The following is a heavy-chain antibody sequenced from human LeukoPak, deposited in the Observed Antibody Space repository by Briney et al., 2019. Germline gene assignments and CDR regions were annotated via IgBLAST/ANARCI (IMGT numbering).Heavy chain of an antibody. Sequence: GGSLRLSCAASGFTFSSYGMHWVRQAPGKGLDWVAVIWYDGSNKFYADSVKGRFTISRDNSKNTLYLQMHSLRAEDTAVYYCAREPTTLDYWGQGTLVTVSS. CDR3: AREPTTLDY. CDR1: GFTFSSYG. D-gene: IGHD1-26*01. J-gene: IGHJ4*02. V-gene: IGHV3-33*01. CDR2: IWYDGSNK.